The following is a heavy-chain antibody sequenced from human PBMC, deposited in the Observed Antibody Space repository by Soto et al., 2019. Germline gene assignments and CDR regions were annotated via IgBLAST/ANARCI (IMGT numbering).Heavy chain of an antibody. CDR2: INTGNGNT. J-gene: IGHJ4*02. CDR3: ARVGETYGFGFEY. V-gene: IGHV1-3*04. CDR1: GYIFTTYA. Sequence: GASVKVSCKASGYIFTTYAMHWVRQAPGQRLEWMGWINTGNGNTKYSQKFQGRITMTRDTSASIVYMELSSLRFEDTALYYCARVGETYGFGFEYRGEGSLVTVSS. D-gene: IGHD3-10*01.